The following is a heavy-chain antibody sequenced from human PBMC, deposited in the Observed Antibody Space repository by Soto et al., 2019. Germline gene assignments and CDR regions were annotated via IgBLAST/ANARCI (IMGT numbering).Heavy chain of an antibody. J-gene: IGHJ6*02. D-gene: IGHD1-1*01. CDR3: ASSLQIHYSYGMGV. Sequence: QVQLVQSGAEVKKPGSSVKVSCKASGGTFSSYAITWVRQAPGHGLEWMGGIIPIFGTADYAQTFQGRVTVTADESTSTACMALSSLRSEDTAVYYSASSLQIHYSYGMGVWGQGPKVTVSS. CDR1: GGTFSSYA. CDR2: IIPIFGTA. V-gene: IGHV1-69*12.